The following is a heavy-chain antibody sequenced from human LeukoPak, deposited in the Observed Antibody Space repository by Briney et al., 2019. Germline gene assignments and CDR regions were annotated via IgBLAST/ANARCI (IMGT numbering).Heavy chain of an antibody. CDR1: GFTFSTYA. D-gene: IGHD2/OR15-2a*01. CDR2: INNSGGST. Sequence: GGSLRLSCAASGFTFSTYAMSWVRQAPGKGLEWVSTINNSGGSTYYADSVKGRFTISRDNSKNTLYLQMNSLRAEDTAVYYCARAGNTRFDYWGQGTLVTVSS. V-gene: IGHV3-23*01. CDR3: ARAGNTRFDY. J-gene: IGHJ4*02.